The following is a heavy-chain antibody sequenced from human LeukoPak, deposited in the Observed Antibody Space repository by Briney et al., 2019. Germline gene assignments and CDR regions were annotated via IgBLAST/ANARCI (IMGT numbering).Heavy chain of an antibody. Sequence: SETLSLTCTVSGYSISSGYYWGWIRQPPGKGLEWIGSIYHSGSTYYSPSLKSRVTISVDTSKNQFSLKLSSVTAADTAVYYCARDSYYYGSGSYYIDYWGQGTLVTVSS. D-gene: IGHD3-10*01. CDR1: GYSISSGYY. CDR2: IYHSGST. V-gene: IGHV4-38-2*02. CDR3: ARDSYYYGSGSYYIDY. J-gene: IGHJ4*02.